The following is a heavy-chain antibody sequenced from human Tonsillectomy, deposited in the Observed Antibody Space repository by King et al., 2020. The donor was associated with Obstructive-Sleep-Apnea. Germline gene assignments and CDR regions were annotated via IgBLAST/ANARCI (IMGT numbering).Heavy chain of an antibody. V-gene: IGHV3-21*01. CDR2: ISGTSDYI. Sequence: VQLVESGGGLVKPGGSLRISCAASGFTFSTYSMHWVRQAPGKGLEWVSSISGTSDYIYYADSVKGRFTISRDNAKNSLYLQMNSLTDDDTAVYSCVREGHTTALGGLDYWGQGTLVTVSS. D-gene: IGHD3-16*01. CDR1: GFTFSTYS. J-gene: IGHJ4*02. CDR3: VREGHTTALGGLDY.